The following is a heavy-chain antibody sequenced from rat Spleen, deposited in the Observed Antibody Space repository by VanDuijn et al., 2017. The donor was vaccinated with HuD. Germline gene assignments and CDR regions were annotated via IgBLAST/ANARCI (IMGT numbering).Heavy chain of an antibody. CDR2: ISYDGGST. V-gene: IGHV5-20*01. D-gene: IGHD1-1*01. CDR3: TTDRYYYSGDVGNYVMDA. CDR1: GFTFSDYY. Sequence: EVQLVESGGGLVQPGRSLKLSCAASGFTFSDYYMAWVRQAPTKGLEWVASISYDGGSTYYRDSVKGRFTISRDNAKSSLYLQMDSLRSEDTATYYCTTDRYYYSGDVGNYVMDAWGQGASVTVSS. J-gene: IGHJ4*01.